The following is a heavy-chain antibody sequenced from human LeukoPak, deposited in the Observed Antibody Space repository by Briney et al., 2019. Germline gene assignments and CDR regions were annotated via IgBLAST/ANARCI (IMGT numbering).Heavy chain of an antibody. Sequence: SETLSLTCTVSGGSISSYYWSWIRQPPGKGLEWIGYIYYSGSTNYNPSLKSRVTISVDTSKKQFSLKLSSVTAADTAVYYCARHGSYYDSSGMALDYWGQGTLVTVSS. J-gene: IGHJ4*02. CDR3: ARHGSYYDSSGMALDY. CDR2: IYYSGST. D-gene: IGHD3-22*01. V-gene: IGHV4-59*08. CDR1: GGSISSYY.